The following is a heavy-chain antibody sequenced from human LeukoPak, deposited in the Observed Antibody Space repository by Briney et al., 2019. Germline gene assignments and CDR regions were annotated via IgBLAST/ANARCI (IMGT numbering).Heavy chain of an antibody. D-gene: IGHD6-6*01. CDR1: GFTFSRYW. CDR2: INSDGSRT. J-gene: IGHJ3*02. V-gene: IGHV3-74*01. Sequence: GGSLRLSCEASGFTFSRYWMHWVRQAPGKRLVWVSRINSDGSRTTYADSVRGRFTISRDNAKNTLYLQMNSLRAEDTAVYYCASLFLCYGCSSSSDSFNIWGQGTMVTVSS. CDR3: ASLFLCYGCSSSSDSFNI.